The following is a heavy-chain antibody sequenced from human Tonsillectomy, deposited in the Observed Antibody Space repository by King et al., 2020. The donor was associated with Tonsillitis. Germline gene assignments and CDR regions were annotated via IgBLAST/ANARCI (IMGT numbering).Heavy chain of an antibody. V-gene: IGHV4-39*01. CDR2: IYYSGST. Sequence: QLQESGPGLVKPSETLSLTCSVSGGSISSSSYYWGWIRQPPGKGLEWIGSIYYSGSTYYNPSLKSLVTISVDTSKKQFSLKLSSVTAADTAVYYCARLGLMWSGYWGGMDVWGQGTTVTVSS. D-gene: IGHD3-3*01. J-gene: IGHJ6*02. CDR1: GGSISSSSYY. CDR3: ARLGLMWSGYWGGMDV.